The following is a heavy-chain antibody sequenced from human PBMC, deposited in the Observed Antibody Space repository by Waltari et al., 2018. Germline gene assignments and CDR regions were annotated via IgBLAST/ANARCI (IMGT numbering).Heavy chain of an antibody. CDR1: GGSITSAAYY. J-gene: IGHJ6*04. V-gene: IGHV4-30-4*08. CDR2: SYYSGRT. D-gene: IGHD7-27*01. Sequence: QVQLQESGPGLVKPSETLSLTCSVSGGSITSAAYYWSWLRQPPGKGLEWIAYSYYSGRTHLHPRLRSRVTISEDTTRTQFTLKLNSVTAADTAAYYCARARGGFWGPWEVWGTGTTVPVSS. CDR3: ARARGGFWGPWEV.